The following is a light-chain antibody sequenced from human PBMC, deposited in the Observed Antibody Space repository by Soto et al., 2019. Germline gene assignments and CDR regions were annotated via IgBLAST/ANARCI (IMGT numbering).Light chain of an antibody. J-gene: IGKJ4*01. Sequence: TQSPATLSLYPGERATLSCRASQSVGSSLAWYQQKPGQAPRLLIYDASNRATGIPARFSGSGSGTDFTLTISSLEPEDFAVYYCQQRSRWPLLWTFGGGTKVEVK. CDR2: DAS. CDR1: QSVGSS. CDR3: QQRSRWPLLWT. V-gene: IGKV3-11*01.